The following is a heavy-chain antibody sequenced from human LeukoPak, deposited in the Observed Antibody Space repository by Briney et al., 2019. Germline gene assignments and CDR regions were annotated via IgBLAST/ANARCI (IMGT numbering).Heavy chain of an antibody. D-gene: IGHD1-26*01. V-gene: IGHV3-33*01. Sequence: PGGSLRLSCAASGFTFSSYGMHWVRQAPGKGLEWVAVIWCDGSNKYYADSVKGRFTISRDNSKNTLYLQMNSLRAEDTAVYYCARPYRGSWHDAFDIWGQGTMVTVSS. CDR2: IWCDGSNK. J-gene: IGHJ3*02. CDR1: GFTFSSYG. CDR3: ARPYRGSWHDAFDI.